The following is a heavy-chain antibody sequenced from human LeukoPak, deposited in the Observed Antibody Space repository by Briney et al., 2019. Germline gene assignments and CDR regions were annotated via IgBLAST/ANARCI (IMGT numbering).Heavy chain of an antibody. CDR1: GFTFSSYS. CDR2: INHSGST. CDR3: ARTSGGYSSSSDY. V-gene: IGHV4-34*01. Sequence: GSLRLSCAASGFTFSSYSMNWVRQPPGKGLEWIGEINHSGSTNYNPSLKSRVTVSMDKSKNQFSLKLTSVTAADTAVYYCARTSGGYSSSSDYWGQGTLVTVSS. D-gene: IGHD6-13*01. J-gene: IGHJ4*02.